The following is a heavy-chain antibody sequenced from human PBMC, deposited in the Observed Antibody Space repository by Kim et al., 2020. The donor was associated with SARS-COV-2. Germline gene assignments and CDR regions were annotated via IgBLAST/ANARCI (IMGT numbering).Heavy chain of an antibody. J-gene: IGHJ5*02. D-gene: IGHD2-15*01. CDR3: ARKDCSGGRCAFDP. V-gene: IGHV3-74*01. Sequence: AYSVQVRFSISRDNAESTLYLRMNCLGAEDTAVYYCARKDCSGGRCAFDPWGQGTLVTVSS.